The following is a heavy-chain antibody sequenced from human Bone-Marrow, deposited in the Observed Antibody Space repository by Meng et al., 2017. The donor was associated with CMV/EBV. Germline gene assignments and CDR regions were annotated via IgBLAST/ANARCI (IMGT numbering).Heavy chain of an antibody. D-gene: IGHD2-2*01. CDR2: IYPGDSDT. CDR3: ARQRYCSSTSCPSAFDI. V-gene: IGHV5-51*01. Sequence: KVSCKGSGCSFTSYWIGWVRQMPGKGLEWMGIIYPGDSDTRYSPSFQGQVTISADKSISTAYLQWSSLKASDTAMYYCARQRYCSSTSCPSAFDIWGQGTMVTVSS. J-gene: IGHJ3*02. CDR1: GCSFTSYW.